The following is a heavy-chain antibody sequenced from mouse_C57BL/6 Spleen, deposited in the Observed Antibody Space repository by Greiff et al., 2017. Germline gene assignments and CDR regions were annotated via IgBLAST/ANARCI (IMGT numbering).Heavy chain of an antibody. J-gene: IGHJ2*01. CDR2: INPNNGGT. CDR3: ARSDEYDPLDY. Sequence: EVQLQQSGPELVKPGASVKISCKASGYTFTDYYMNWVKQSHGKSLEWIGDINPNNGGTSYNQKFKGKATLTVDKSSSTAYMELRSLTSEDSAVYYRARSDEYDPLDYWGQGTTLTVSS. V-gene: IGHV1-26*01. D-gene: IGHD2-4*01. CDR1: GYTFTDYY.